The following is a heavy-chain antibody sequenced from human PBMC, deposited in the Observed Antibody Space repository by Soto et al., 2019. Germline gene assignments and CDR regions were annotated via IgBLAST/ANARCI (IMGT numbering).Heavy chain of an antibody. CDR2: IYYSGST. CDR1: GGSISSSSYY. D-gene: IGHD4-17*01. Sequence: PSETLSLTCTVSGGSISSSSYYWGWIRQPPGKGLEWIGSIYYSGSTYYNPSLKSRVTISVDTSKNQFSLKLSSVTAADTAVYYCAREKRTVTNAFDIWGQGTMVTVSS. V-gene: IGHV4-39*02. J-gene: IGHJ3*02. CDR3: AREKRTVTNAFDI.